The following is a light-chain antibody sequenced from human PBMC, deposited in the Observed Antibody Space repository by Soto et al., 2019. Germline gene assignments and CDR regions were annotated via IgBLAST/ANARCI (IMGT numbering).Light chain of an antibody. CDR3: SSFSSTTSFYV. J-gene: IGLJ1*01. Sequence: QSALTQPASVSGSPGQSITISCTGTSSDVGDYNYVSWYQQHPGKAPKLMIYDVSNRPSGVSYCFSGSKSGNTASLTIFGLQAEDEAHYYCSSFSSTTSFYVFGTGTKLTVL. CDR2: DVS. CDR1: SSDVGDYNY. V-gene: IGLV2-14*01.